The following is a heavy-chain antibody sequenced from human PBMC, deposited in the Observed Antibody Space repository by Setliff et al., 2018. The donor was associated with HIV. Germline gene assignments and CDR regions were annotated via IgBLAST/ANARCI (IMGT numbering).Heavy chain of an antibody. J-gene: IGHJ6*03. D-gene: IGHD3-10*01. Sequence: GESLKISCPASGFTFSNYWMSWVRQAPGKGLEWVANIKQNGSEKYYVDSVKGRFTISRDNAKNSLYLQMNSLRVEDTAVYYCARESSGSYFHFYYYMDVWGKGTTVTVSS. V-gene: IGHV3-7*01. CDR3: ARESSGSYFHFYYYMDV. CDR2: IKQNGSEK. CDR1: GFTFSNYW.